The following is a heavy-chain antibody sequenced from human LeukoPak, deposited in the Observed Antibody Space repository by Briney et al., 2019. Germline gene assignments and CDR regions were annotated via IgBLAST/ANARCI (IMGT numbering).Heavy chain of an antibody. CDR2: IYSGGST. CDR1: GFTVSSNY. V-gene: IGHV3-53*01. D-gene: IGHD3-22*01. Sequence: GGSLRLSCAASGFTVSSNYMSWVRQAPGKGLEWVSVIYSGGSTYYADSVKGRFTISRDNSKNTLYLQMNSLRAEDTAVYYCARDRYDSSGYSFDYWGQGTLITVSS. J-gene: IGHJ4*02. CDR3: ARDRYDSSGYSFDY.